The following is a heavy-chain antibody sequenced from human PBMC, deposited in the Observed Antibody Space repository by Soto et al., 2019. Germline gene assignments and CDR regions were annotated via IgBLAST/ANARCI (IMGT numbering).Heavy chain of an antibody. V-gene: IGHV4-31*11. CDR1: GGSISSGGYY. Sequence: PSETLSLTCAVSGGSISSGGYYWSWIRQHPGKGLEWIGYIYYSGSTYYNPSLKSRVTISVDTSKNQFSLKLSSVTAADTAVYNCARTTPRYYFDYWGQGTLVTVSS. J-gene: IGHJ4*02. CDR3: ARTTPRYYFDY. CDR2: IYYSGST. D-gene: IGHD4-17*01.